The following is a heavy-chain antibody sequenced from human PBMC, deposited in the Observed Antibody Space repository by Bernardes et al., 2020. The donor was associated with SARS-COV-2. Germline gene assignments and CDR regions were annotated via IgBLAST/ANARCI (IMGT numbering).Heavy chain of an antibody. CDR3: VREVS. CDR1: GFPFSAYT. CDR2: ISSSGSLI. V-gene: IGHV3-21*01. Sequence: GSLILSCAASGFPFSAYTINWVRQGRGKGLEWVSSISSSGSLIYYADSVKGRFTISRDNAKNSVYLQMNSLRVEDTAVYYCVREVSWGQGTLVTVSS. J-gene: IGHJ5*02.